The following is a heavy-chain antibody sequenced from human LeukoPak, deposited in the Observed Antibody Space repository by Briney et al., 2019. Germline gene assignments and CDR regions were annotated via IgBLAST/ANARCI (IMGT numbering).Heavy chain of an antibody. CDR3: ARDNYDYGDYYFDY. CDR1: GFTFSGYA. V-gene: IGHV3-21*01. J-gene: IGHJ4*02. Sequence: GGSLRLSCAASGFTFSGYAMSWLRQAPGKGLEWVSFISSGSRSIYYADSVKGRFTISRDNAKNSLYLQMNSLRTEDTAVYYCARDNYDYGDYYFDYWGQGTLVTVSS. CDR2: ISSGSRSI. D-gene: IGHD4-17*01.